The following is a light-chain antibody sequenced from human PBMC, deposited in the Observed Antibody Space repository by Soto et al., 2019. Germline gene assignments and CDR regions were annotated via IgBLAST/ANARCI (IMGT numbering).Light chain of an antibody. Sequence: EIGLTQSPYTLSLSPGESATLSCRASQSVRAYLAWYQQKPGQAPRLLIYGASNRATGIPDRFSGSGSGTDSTLTISRLEPEDFAVYYCQQYGSSGTFGQGTKVDI. J-gene: IGKJ1*01. CDR1: QSVRAY. V-gene: IGKV3-20*01. CDR2: GAS. CDR3: QQYGSSGT.